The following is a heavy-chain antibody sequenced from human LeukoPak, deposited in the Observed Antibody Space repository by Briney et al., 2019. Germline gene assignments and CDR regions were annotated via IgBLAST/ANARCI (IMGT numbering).Heavy chain of an antibody. CDR3: ARDRGSGWNYNWFDP. Sequence: GGSLRLSCAASGFTFSSYSMNWVRQAPGKGLEWVSSISSSSSYIYYADSVKGRFTISRDNAKNSLYLQMNSLRAEDTAVYYCARDRGSGWNYNWFDPWGQGTLVTVSS. CDR2: ISSSSSYI. D-gene: IGHD6-19*01. J-gene: IGHJ5*02. V-gene: IGHV3-21*01. CDR1: GFTFSSYS.